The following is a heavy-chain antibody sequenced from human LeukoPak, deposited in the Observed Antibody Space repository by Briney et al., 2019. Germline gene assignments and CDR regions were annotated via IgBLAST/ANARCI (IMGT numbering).Heavy chain of an antibody. CDR1: GFTFIDYG. Sequence: GGSLRLSCKASGFTFIDYGMNWARQAPGKGLEWVSSISGSDGTTYYADSVKGRFTISRDNSKYTLSLQMNSLRTEDTAVYYCAKVDNWKYGHHDFWGQGTLVTVSS. V-gene: IGHV3-23*01. CDR2: ISGSDGTT. D-gene: IGHD1-1*01. J-gene: IGHJ4*02. CDR3: AKVDNWKYGHHDF.